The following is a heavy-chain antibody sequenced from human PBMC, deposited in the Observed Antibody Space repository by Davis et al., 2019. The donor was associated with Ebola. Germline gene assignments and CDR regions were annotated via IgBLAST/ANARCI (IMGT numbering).Heavy chain of an antibody. CDR1: GGSISSSSYY. V-gene: IGHV4-39*01. Sequence: SETLSLTCTVSGGSISSSSYYWGWIRQPPGKGLAWLASIYFSGSTYYNPSLKSRVTISVDTSKNQFSLKLSSVTAADTAVYYCARHSITMIVAWGWFDPWGQGTLVTVSS. D-gene: IGHD3-22*01. CDR2: IYFSGST. CDR3: ARHSITMIVAWGWFDP. J-gene: IGHJ5*02.